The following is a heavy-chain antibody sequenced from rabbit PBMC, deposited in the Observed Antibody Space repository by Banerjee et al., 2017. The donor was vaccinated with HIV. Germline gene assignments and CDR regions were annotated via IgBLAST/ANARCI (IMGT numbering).Heavy chain of an antibody. CDR2: IYAGSSGTT. CDR1: GFSFSSGYY. V-gene: IGHV1S40*01. Sequence: QSLEESGGGLVQPEGSLTLTCTASGFSFSSGYYMCWVRQAPGKGLEWIACIYAGSSGTTHYASWAKGRFTISKTSSTTVTLQMTSLTAADTATYFCTRLGLWGPGTLVTVS. J-gene: IGHJ4*01. CDR3: TRLGL.